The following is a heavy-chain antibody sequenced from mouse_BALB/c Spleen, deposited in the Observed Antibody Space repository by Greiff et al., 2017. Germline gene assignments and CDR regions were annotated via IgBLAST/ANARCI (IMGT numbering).Heavy chain of an antibody. CDR3: ARREYGNYTFYAMDY. CDR1: GYTFTSYV. J-gene: IGHJ4*01. V-gene: IGHV1-14*01. CDR2: INPYNDGT. D-gene: IGHD2-10*02. Sequence: VQLKQSGPELVKPGASVKMSCKASGYTFTSYVMHWVKQKPGQGLEWIGYINPYNDGTKYNEKFKGKATLTSDKSSSTAYMELSSLTSEDSAVYYCARREYGNYTFYAMDYWGQGTSVTVSS.